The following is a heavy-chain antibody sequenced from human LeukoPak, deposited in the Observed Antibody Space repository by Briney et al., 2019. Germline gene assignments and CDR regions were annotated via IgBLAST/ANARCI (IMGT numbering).Heavy chain of an antibody. CDR3: ARGGAVAGLDY. CDR2: IYPGDSDT. D-gene: IGHD6-19*01. V-gene: IGHV5-51*01. CDR1: GYIFTSYW. J-gene: IGHJ4*02. Sequence: GESLQISCQGSGYIFTSYWIGWVRQLPGKGLEWMGIIYPGDSDTRYSPSFQGHVTIPADKSISTAYLQWSSLKASDTAMYYCARGGAVAGLDYWGQGTLVTVSS.